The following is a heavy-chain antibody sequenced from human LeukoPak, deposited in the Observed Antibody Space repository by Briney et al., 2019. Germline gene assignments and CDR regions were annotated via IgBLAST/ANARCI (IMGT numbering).Heavy chain of an antibody. Sequence: SETLSLTCTVSGYSISTGYYWDWIRQPPGKGLEWIGEIYHSGSTNYNPSLKSRVTISVDTSKNQFSLNRISVTAADTAYYMDVWGKRTTVTGSS. CDR3: V. J-gene: IGHJ6*03. V-gene: IGHV4-38-2*02. CDR1: GYSISTGYY. CDR2: IYHSGST.